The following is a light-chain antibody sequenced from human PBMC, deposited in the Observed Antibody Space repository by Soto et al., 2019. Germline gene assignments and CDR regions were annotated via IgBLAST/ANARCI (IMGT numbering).Light chain of an antibody. Sequence: QSALTQPPSVSGSPGQSVAISCTGTSSDVGSYNRVSWYQQPPGAAPKLMIYEVSNRPSGVPDRFSGYKSATTASLTISGLQAEDEADYYCNSYTGSSTDVFGTGTKLTVL. J-gene: IGLJ1*01. CDR1: SSDVGSYNR. CDR3: NSYTGSSTDV. CDR2: EVS. V-gene: IGLV2-18*02.